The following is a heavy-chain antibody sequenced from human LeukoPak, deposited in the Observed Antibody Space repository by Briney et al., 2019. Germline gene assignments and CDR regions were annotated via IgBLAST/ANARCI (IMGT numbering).Heavy chain of an antibody. CDR1: GFTFSSYW. D-gene: IGHD3-22*01. J-gene: IGHJ4*02. V-gene: IGHV3-74*01. CDR3: ARGYYDSSPIKD. Sequence: GGSLRLSCAASGFTFSSYWMHWVRQAPGKGLVWVSRINSDGSSTSYADSVKGRFTISRDTSKSTLYLQMDSLKTEDSAIYYCARGYYDSSPIKDWGQGTLVTVST. CDR2: INSDGSST.